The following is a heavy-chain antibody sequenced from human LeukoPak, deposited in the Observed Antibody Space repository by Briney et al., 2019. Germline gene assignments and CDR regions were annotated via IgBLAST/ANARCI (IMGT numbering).Heavy chain of an antibody. CDR1: GGSISSYY. Sequence: QPSETLSLTCTVSGGSISSYYWSWIRQPPGKGLEWIGYIYYSGSTNYNPSLKSRVTISVDTSKNQFSLKLSSVTAADTAVYYCARGDILTNRNFDYWGQGTLVTVSS. CDR3: ARGDILTNRNFDY. V-gene: IGHV4-59*01. CDR2: IYYSGST. D-gene: IGHD3-9*01. J-gene: IGHJ4*02.